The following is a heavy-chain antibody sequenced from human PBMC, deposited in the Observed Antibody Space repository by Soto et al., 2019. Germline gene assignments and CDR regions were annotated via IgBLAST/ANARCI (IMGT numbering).Heavy chain of an antibody. CDR3: ARAGGGTQDRDRTNGVCRPSLGAFDI. D-gene: IGHD2-8*01. J-gene: IGHJ3*02. CDR2: IYYSGST. Sequence: PSETLSLTCTVSGGSISSGDYYWSWIRQPPGKGLEWIGYIYYSGSTYYNPSLKSRVTISVDTSKNQFSLKLSSVTAADTAVYYCARAGGGTQDRDRTNGVCRPSLGAFDIWGQGTMVTVSS. CDR1: GGSISSGDYY. V-gene: IGHV4-30-4*01.